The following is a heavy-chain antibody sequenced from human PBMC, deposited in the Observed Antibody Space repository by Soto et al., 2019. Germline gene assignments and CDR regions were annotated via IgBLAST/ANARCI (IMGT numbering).Heavy chain of an antibody. CDR2: ISYDGSNK. J-gene: IGHJ6*02. Sequence: GGSLRLSCAATGFTFSSSAMHWVREAPGKGLERVAVISYDGSNKYYADSVKSRLTISRDNSKNTPYLQMNSLRAEDTAVYYCSSGAVGAYYYYYGMDVWGQGTTGTVSS. D-gene: IGHD1-26*01. V-gene: IGHV3-30-3*01. CDR1: GFTFSSSA. CDR3: SSGAVGAYYYYYGMDV.